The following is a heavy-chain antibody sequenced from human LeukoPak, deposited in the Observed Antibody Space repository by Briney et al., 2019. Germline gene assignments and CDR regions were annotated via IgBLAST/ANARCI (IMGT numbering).Heavy chain of an antibody. V-gene: IGHV1-46*01. CDR1: GYTFTSYY. CDR3: ARDIAAAGSRGGY. D-gene: IGHD6-13*01. J-gene: IGHJ4*02. CDR2: INPSSGST. Sequence: SVKVSCKASGYTFTSYYMHWVRQAPGQGLEWMGIINPSSGSTSYAQKFQGRVTMTRDTSTSTVYMELSSLRSEDTAVYYCARDIAAAGSRGGYWGQGTLVTVSS.